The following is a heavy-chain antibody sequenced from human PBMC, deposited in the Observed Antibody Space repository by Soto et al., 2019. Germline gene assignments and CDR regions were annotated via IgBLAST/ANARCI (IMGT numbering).Heavy chain of an antibody. V-gene: IGHV1-3*01. D-gene: IGHD6-19*01. CDR3: ARAVAVAADFDY. J-gene: IGHJ4*02. CDR2: INAGNGNT. Sequence: ASVKVSCKASGYTFTSYAMHWVRQAPGQRLEWMGWINAGNGNTKYSQKFQGRVTITRDTSASTAYMELSSLRSEVTAVYYCARAVAVAADFDYWGQGTLVTVSS. CDR1: GYTFTSYA.